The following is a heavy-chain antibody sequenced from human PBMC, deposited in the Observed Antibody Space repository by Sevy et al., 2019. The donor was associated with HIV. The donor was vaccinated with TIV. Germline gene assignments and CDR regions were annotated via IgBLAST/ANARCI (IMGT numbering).Heavy chain of an antibody. CDR1: GFTVSSNY. D-gene: IGHD6-25*01. V-gene: IGHV3-53*01. J-gene: IGHJ6*02. Sequence: LRLSCAASGFTVSSNYMSWVRLAPGKGQEWVSVIYSGGSTYYADSVKGRFTISRDNSKNTLYLQMNSLRAEDTAVYYCAIQRPRGRGMDVWGQGTTVTVSS. CDR2: IYSGGST. CDR3: AIQRPRGRGMDV.